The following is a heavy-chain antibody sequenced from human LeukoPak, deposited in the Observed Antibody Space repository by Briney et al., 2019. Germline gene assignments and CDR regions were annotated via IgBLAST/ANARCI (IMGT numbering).Heavy chain of an antibody. CDR2: ISAYNGNT. CDR1: GDTRTSDG. CDR3: ARLPWYYEFWSGYYNEGYFDY. D-gene: IGHD3-3*01. V-gene: IGHV1-18*01. J-gene: IGHJ4*02. Sequence: ASVKVACKAYGDTRTSDGICWVRQAPGHGLEWMGWISAYNGNTNYAQKLQGRVTMTTDTSTSTAYMELRSLRSDDTAVYYCARLPWYYEFWSGYYNEGYFDYWGQRTLVTVSS.